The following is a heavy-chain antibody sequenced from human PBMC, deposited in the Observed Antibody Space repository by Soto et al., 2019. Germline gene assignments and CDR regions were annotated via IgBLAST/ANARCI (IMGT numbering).Heavy chain of an antibody. D-gene: IGHD3-3*02. Sequence: GGSLRLSCAASGFAFSSHPMSWVRQAPERGLEWVSGISDSGGLTYNADSVKGRFTISRDNSENTLYLQMNSLRAEDTALYYCAAADEGWKLALDVWGQGTTVTVSS. V-gene: IGHV3-23*01. CDR2: ISDSGGLT. CDR3: AAADEGWKLALDV. J-gene: IGHJ6*02. CDR1: GFAFSSHP.